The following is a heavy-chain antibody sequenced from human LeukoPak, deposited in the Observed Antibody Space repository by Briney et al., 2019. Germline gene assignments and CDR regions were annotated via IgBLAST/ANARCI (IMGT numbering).Heavy chain of an antibody. J-gene: IGHJ3*01. CDR3: ARDNAGLVKHLDAFDL. D-gene: IGHD1-26*01. Sequence: GGSLRLSCAASGFIFSDYGMHWVRQAPGKGLGWVAVIWNDGSNTYYGDSVKGLFTISRDDSKNTVYLQMNSLRAEDTAVYYCARDNAGLVKHLDAFDLWGQGTMVTVAS. CDR2: IWNDGSNT. V-gene: IGHV3-33*01. CDR1: GFIFSDYG.